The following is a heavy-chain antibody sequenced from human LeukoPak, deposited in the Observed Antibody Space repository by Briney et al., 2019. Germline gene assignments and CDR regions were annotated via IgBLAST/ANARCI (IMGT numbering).Heavy chain of an antibody. CDR1: GFTFSSYS. D-gene: IGHD2-15*01. V-gene: IGHV3-21*01. J-gene: IGHJ4*02. CDR2: ISSSSSHI. CDR3: ARGGIFGSGNPGGY. Sequence: TGGSLRLSCAASGFTFSSYSMNWVRQAPGKGLEWVSSISSSSSHIYYADSVKGRFTISRDNAKNSLYLQMNSLRAEDTAVYYCARGGIFGSGNPGGYWGQGTLVTVSS.